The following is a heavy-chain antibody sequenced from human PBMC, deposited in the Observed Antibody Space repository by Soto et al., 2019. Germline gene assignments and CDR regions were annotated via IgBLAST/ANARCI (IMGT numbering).Heavy chain of an antibody. J-gene: IGHJ4*02. Sequence: EVQLVESGGGLVQPGGSLRLSCAASGFTFSDHYMDWVRQAPGTGLEWVGRVRNKANRYITDYAASVKGRFTISRDDSKSALYLQMNSLKTEDTAVYYCARGVCSGATCYSGDSWGQGTLVTVSS. D-gene: IGHD2-15*01. CDR3: ARGVCSGATCYSGDS. CDR1: GFTFSDHY. CDR2: VRNKANRYIT. V-gene: IGHV3-72*01.